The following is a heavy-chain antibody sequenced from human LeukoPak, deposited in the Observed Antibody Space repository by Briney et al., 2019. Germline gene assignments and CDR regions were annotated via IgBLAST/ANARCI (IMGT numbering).Heavy chain of an antibody. CDR3: ARAERYYGSGSYAQNYYYYGMDV. V-gene: IGHV3-13*01. Sequence: GGSLRLSCAAAGFTFSSYDMHWVRQATGKGLEWVSAIGTAGDTYYPGSVKGRFTISRENAKNSLYLQMKSLRAGDTAVYYCARAERYYGSGSYAQNYYYYGMDVWGQGTTVTVS. CDR2: IGTAGDT. CDR1: GFTFSSYD. J-gene: IGHJ6*02. D-gene: IGHD3-10*01.